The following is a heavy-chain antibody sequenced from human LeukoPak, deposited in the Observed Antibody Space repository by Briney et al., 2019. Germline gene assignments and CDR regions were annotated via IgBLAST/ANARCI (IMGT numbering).Heavy chain of an antibody. D-gene: IGHD4-11*01. CDR3: ASGPWSDYPGY. CDR2: IIPIFGTA. J-gene: IGHJ4*02. Sequence: ASVKVSCKASGGTFSSYAISWVRQAPGQGLEWMGGIIPIFGTANYAQKFQGRVTITTDESTSTAYMGLSSLRSEDTAVYYCASGPWSDYPGYWGQGTLVTVSS. V-gene: IGHV1-69*05. CDR1: GGTFSSYA.